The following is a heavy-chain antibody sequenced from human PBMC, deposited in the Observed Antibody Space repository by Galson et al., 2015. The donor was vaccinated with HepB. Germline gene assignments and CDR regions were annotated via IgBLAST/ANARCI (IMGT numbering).Heavy chain of an antibody. CDR2: INAGNGNT. Sequence: SVKVSCKASGYTFTSYAMHWVRQAPGQRLEWMGWINAGNGNTKYSQKFQGRVTITRDTSASTAYMELSSLRSEDTAVYYCATSGNDISAFDVWGQGTMVTVSS. J-gene: IGHJ3*01. CDR3: ATSGNDISAFDV. D-gene: IGHD1-1*01. CDR1: GYTFTSYA. V-gene: IGHV1-3*01.